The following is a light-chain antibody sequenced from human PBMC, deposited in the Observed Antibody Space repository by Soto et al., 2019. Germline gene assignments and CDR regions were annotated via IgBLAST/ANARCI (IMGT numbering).Light chain of an antibody. V-gene: IGKV3-15*01. CDR1: QSVSSD. CDR3: QQYNNWPLT. Sequence: EIVMTQSPATLSVSPGERATLSCRASQSVSSDLAWYQQKPGQAPRLLIYGASIRATGIPARLSGSGSGTEFTLTISSLQSEDFAVYYCQQYNNWPLTFGPGTKVDIK. J-gene: IGKJ3*01. CDR2: GAS.